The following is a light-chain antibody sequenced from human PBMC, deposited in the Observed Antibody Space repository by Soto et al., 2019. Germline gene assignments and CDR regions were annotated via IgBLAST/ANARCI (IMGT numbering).Light chain of an antibody. Sequence: QSALTQPASVSGSPGQSITISCTGTSSDVGNYKLVSWYQQFPGKAPKLIIYEGSRRPSGVSNRFSGSKSGNTASLTISGLQAEDEADYYCCSYAGSFTFDVFGGGTKVTVL. J-gene: IGLJ2*01. CDR1: SSDVGNYKL. CDR3: CSYAGSFTFDV. CDR2: EGS. V-gene: IGLV2-23*03.